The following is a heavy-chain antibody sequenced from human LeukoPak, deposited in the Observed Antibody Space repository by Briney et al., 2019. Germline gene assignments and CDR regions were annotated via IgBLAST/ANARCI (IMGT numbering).Heavy chain of an antibody. CDR1: GFTFSSYA. CDR2: ISYDGSNK. V-gene: IGHV3-30*04. CDR3: ARDQYSSGWYGFSY. J-gene: IGHJ4*02. Sequence: GGSLRLSCAASGFTFSSYAMHWVRQAPGKGLEWVAVISYDGSNKYYADSVKGRFTISRDNSKNTLYLQMNSLRAEDTAVYYCARDQYSSGWYGFSYWGQGTLVTVSS. D-gene: IGHD6-19*01.